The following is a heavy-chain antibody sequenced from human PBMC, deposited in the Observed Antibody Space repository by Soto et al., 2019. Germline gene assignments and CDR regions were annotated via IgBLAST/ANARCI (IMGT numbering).Heavy chain of an antibody. V-gene: IGHV4-59*01. Sequence: SETLSLTCTVSGGSISSYYWSWIRQPPGKGLEWIGYIYYSGSTNYNPSLKSRVTISVDTSKNQFSLKLSSVTAADTAVYYCARANNLYSSGYYFDYWGQGTLVTVSS. J-gene: IGHJ4*02. CDR3: ARANNLYSSGYYFDY. CDR1: GGSISSYY. CDR2: IYYSGST. D-gene: IGHD6-19*01.